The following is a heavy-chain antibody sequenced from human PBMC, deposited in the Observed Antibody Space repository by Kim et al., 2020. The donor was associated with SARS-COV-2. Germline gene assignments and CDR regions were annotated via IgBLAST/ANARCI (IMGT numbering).Heavy chain of an antibody. J-gene: IGHJ4*02. D-gene: IGHD2-21*02. CDR2: IWYDGSNK. CDR3: ARDFTCGGDCYPGDY. CDR1: GFTFSSYG. Sequence: GGSLRLSCAASGFTFSSYGMHWVRQAPGKGLEWVAVIWYDGSNKYYADSVKGRFTISRDNSKNTLYLQMNSLRAEDTAVYYCARDFTCGGDCYPGDYWGQGTLVTVSS. V-gene: IGHV3-33*01.